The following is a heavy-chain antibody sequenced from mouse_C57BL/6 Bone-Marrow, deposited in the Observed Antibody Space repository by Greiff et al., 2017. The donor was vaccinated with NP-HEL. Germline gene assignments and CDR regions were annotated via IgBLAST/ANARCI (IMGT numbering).Heavy chain of an antibody. D-gene: IGHD1-1*01. CDR3: ARERITTVYYAMDY. J-gene: IGHJ4*01. CDR1: GYTFTSYW. V-gene: IGHV1-72*01. CDR2: IDPNSGGT. Sequence: QVQLKQPGAELVKPGASVKLSCKASGYTFTSYWMHWVKQRPGRGLEWIGRIDPNSGGTKYNEKFKSKATLTVDKPSSTAYMQLSSLTSEDSAVYYCARERITTVYYAMDYWGQGTSVTVSS.